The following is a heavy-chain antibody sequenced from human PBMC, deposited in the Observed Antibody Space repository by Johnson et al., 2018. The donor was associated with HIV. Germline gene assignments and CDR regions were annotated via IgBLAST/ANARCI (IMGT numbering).Heavy chain of an antibody. V-gene: IGHV3-NL1*01. D-gene: IGHD6-25*01. CDR2: IKWSGGST. CDR3: AKETPSSGGTFDI. CDR1: GFTFTSYT. J-gene: IGHJ3*02. Sequence: QVQLVESGGGVVQPGRSLRLSCAASGFTFTSYTMHWVRQGPGKRLEWVSGIKWSGGSTGYADSVKARFMISRDNSKNTLYLQMNSLRAEDTAVYYCAKETPSSGGTFDIWGQGTMVTVSS.